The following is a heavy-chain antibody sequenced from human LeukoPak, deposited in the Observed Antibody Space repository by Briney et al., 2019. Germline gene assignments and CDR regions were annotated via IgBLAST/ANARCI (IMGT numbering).Heavy chain of an antibody. D-gene: IGHD5-24*01. Sequence: GGSLRLSCAASGFTFSSYSMNWVRQAPGKGLEWVSSISSSSSYIYYADSVKGRFTISRDNAKNSLYLQMNSLRAEDTAVYYCAGERDGCPGYWGQGTLVTVSS. V-gene: IGHV3-21*01. CDR3: AGERDGCPGY. CDR2: ISSSSSYI. J-gene: IGHJ4*02. CDR1: GFTFSSYS.